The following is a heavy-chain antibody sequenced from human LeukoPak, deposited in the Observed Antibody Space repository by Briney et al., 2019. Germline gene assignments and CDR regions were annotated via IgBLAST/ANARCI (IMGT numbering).Heavy chain of an antibody. CDR1: GYTFTSYD. V-gene: IGHV1-8*01. CDR2: MNPNSGAT. J-gene: IGHJ5*02. CDR3: ARATIQNWFDP. Sequence: ASVKVSCKASGYTFTSYDFNWLRQATGQGPEWMGWMNPNSGATGYAQKFQGRVTMTRSASINTAYMELSNLRSEDTAVYYCARATIQNWFDPWGQGTLVTVSS.